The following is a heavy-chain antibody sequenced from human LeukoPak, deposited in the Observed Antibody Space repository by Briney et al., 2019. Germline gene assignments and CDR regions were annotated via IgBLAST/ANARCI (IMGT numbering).Heavy chain of an antibody. J-gene: IGHJ4*02. CDR2: INPIGGST. V-gene: IGHV1-46*01. D-gene: IGHD4-23*01. CDR3: ARADGGNSPFDY. Sequence: ASVKVSCKASGYPFTTYYMHWVRQAPGQGLEWMGRINPIGGSTSYAQKFQGRVTMTRDKSTSTVFMELSSLTSEDTAAYYCARADGGNSPFDYWGQGTLVTVSS. CDR1: GYPFTTYY.